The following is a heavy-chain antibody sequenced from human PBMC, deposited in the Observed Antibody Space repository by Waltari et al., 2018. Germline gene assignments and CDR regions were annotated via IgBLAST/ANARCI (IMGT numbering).Heavy chain of an antibody. J-gene: IGHJ4*02. CDR3: ASLVYDFWSGYPDY. CDR1: GYSFTRYW. CDR2: IYPGASDT. V-gene: IGHV5-51*03. D-gene: IGHD3-3*01. Sequence: EVQLVQSGAEVEKPGGSLKISGKGSGYSFTRYWIGWVSQMPGKGLEWMGIIYPGASDTRYSPSFQGQVTISADKSISTAYLQWSSLKASDTAMYYCASLVYDFWSGYPDYWGQGTLVTVSS.